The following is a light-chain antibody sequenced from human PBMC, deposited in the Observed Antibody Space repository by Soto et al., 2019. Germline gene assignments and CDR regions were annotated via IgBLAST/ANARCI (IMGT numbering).Light chain of an antibody. CDR1: QSVSSD. Sequence: EIVMTQSPATLSVSPGERATLSCRASQSVSSDLAWYQQKRGQAPRLLIYDASTRATGIPARFSGSGSGTEFPLTISSLQSEDFAVYYCQQYNNWPRTFGQGTKVEIK. CDR2: DAS. CDR3: QQYNNWPRT. J-gene: IGKJ1*01. V-gene: IGKV3-15*01.